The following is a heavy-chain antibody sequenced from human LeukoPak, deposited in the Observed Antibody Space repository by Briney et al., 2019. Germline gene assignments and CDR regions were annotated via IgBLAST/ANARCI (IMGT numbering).Heavy chain of an antibody. J-gene: IGHJ4*02. CDR1: GGTFSSYA. CDR2: MNPNSGNT. D-gene: IGHD1-7*01. Sequence: ASVKVSCKASGGTFSSYAVNWVRQAPGQGLEWMGWMNPNSGNTGYAQKFQGRVTITRNASISTAYMELSSLRSEDTAVYYCARVKTGTTSTFDYWGQGTLVTVSS. V-gene: IGHV1-8*03. CDR3: ARVKTGTTSTFDY.